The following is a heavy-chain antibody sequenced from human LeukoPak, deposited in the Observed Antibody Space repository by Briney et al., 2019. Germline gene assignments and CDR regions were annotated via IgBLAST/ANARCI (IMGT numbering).Heavy chain of an antibody. V-gene: IGHV1-8*01. CDR3: ARASFPHCSSTSCPLRY. J-gene: IGHJ4*02. CDR2: MNPNSGNT. Sequence: GASVKVSCKASGYTFTSYDINWVRQATGQGLEWMGWMNPNSGNTGYAQKFQGRVTMTRNTSISTAYMELSSLRSEDTAVYYCARASFPHCSSTSCPLRYWGQGTLVAVSS. D-gene: IGHD2-2*01. CDR1: GYTFTSYD.